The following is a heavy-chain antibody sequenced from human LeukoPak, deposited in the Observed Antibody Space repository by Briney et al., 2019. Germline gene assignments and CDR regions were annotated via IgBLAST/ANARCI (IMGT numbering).Heavy chain of an antibody. CDR1: GFTFSSYS. J-gene: IGHJ6*03. CDR2: ISSSSSYI. CDR3: ARDPYSGSYGNNYYYYMDV. V-gene: IGHV3-21*01. Sequence: GGTLRLSCAASGFTFSSYSMNWVRQAPGKGLEWVSSISSSSSYIYYADSVKGRFTISRDNAKNSLYLQMNSLRAEDTAVYYCARDPYSGSYGNNYYYYMDVWGKGTTVTISS. D-gene: IGHD5-12*01.